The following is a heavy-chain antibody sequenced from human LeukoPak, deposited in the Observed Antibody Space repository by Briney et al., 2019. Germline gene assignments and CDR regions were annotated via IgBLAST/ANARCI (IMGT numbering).Heavy chain of an antibody. Sequence: GGSLRLSCAASGFTFNSYAMNWVRQAPGVGLRWISYITGSSRIIYYADSVKGRFTISRDNAKTSLYLQMNSLRAEDTAVYYCARVSRGRTDFDSWGQGTLVTVSS. CDR1: GFTFNSYA. V-gene: IGHV3-48*04. CDR3: ARVSRGRTDFDS. D-gene: IGHD1/OR15-1a*01. J-gene: IGHJ4*02. CDR2: ITGSSRII.